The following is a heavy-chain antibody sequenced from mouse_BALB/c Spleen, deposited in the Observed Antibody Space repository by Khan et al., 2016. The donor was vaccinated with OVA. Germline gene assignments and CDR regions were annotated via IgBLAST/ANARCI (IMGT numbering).Heavy chain of an antibody. CDR2: IHPSNGGT. V-gene: IGHV1-53*01. D-gene: IGHD1-1*01. Sequence: QVQLQQSGTELVKPGASVKLSCKTSGYTFTRYYMYWVKQRPGQGLEWIGEIHPSNGGTNFNEKFKSKATLTVDKLYSTAYMQLSSLTSEDSAVYYGTRKDYYGRSHRYFEVWGGGTTVTVSS. CDR3: TRKDYYGRSHRYFEV. J-gene: IGHJ1*01. CDR1: GYTFTRYY.